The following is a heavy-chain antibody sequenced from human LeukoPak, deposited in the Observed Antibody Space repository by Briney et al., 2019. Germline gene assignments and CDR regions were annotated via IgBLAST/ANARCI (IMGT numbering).Heavy chain of an antibody. CDR2: ISAYNGNT. Sequence: ASVKVSCKASGYTFTSYGISWVRQAPGQGLEWMGWISAYNGNTNYAQKLQGRVTMTTDTSTSTAYMELRSLRSGDTAVYYCARETWELLWGFGNHDAFDIWGQGTMVTVSS. J-gene: IGHJ3*02. CDR3: ARETWELLWGFGNHDAFDI. D-gene: IGHD1-26*01. CDR1: GYTFTSYG. V-gene: IGHV1-18*01.